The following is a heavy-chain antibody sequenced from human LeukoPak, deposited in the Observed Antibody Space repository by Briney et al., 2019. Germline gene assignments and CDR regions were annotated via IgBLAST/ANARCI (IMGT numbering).Heavy chain of an antibody. D-gene: IGHD3-3*01. J-gene: IGHJ4*02. CDR3: AKVGASRITIFGVVITPLSFDY. Sequence: GGSLRLSRGASGFPFSSYAMRGVRQAPGRGREWGSAISCSGGSTYYADSVKARFTISRDNSKNTLYLQMNSLRAEDTAVYYSAKVGASRITIFGVVITPLSFDYWGQGTLVTVSS. CDR1: GFPFSSYA. CDR2: ISCSGGST. V-gene: IGHV3-23*01.